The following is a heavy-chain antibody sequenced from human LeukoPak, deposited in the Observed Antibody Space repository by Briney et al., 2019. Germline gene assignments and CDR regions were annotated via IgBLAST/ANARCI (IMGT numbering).Heavy chain of an antibody. V-gene: IGHV4-4*09. D-gene: IGHD6-13*01. Sequence: SETLSLTCTVSGGSISSYYWSWIRQPPGKGLEWIGYIYTSGSTNYNPSLKSRVTISVDTSKNQFSLKLSSVTAADTAVYYCAGRVSSWYVNWFDPWGQGTLVTVSS. CDR1: GGSISSYY. CDR3: AGRVSSWYVNWFDP. CDR2: IYTSGST. J-gene: IGHJ5*02.